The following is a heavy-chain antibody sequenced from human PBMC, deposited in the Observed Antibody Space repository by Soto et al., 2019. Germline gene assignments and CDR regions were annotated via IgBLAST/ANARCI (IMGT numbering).Heavy chain of an antibody. V-gene: IGHV4-30-2*01. Sequence: SETLSLTCAVSGGSLSSSAYSWSWIRQPPGKGLEWIGFIYQSGSTYYNPSLKGRVTMSLDRPKNQFSLKLSSVTAADTAVYYCARELLFYDSDGFSWDDAFDIWGHGTMVTVSS. CDR2: IYQSGST. CDR1: GGSLSSSAYS. CDR3: ARELLFYDSDGFSWDDAFDI. D-gene: IGHD3-22*01. J-gene: IGHJ3*02.